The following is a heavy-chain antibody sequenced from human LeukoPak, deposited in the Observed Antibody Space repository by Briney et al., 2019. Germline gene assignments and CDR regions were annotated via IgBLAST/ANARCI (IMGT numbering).Heavy chain of an antibody. V-gene: IGHV3-23*01. CDR1: GFTFSNYG. D-gene: IGHD1-26*01. CDR3: ARDSRQWVEQLPYGWFDP. Sequence: PGGSLRLSCAASGFTFSNYGMSWVRQAPGKGLEWVSFIGGSGSNTYYADSVKGRFTISRDKNSLYLQMDSLRAEDTAVYYCARDSRQWVEQLPYGWFDPWGQGTLVTVSP. J-gene: IGHJ5*02. CDR2: IGGSGSNT.